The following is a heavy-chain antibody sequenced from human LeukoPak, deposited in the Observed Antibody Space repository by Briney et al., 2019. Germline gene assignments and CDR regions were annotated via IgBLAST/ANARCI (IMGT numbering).Heavy chain of an antibody. V-gene: IGHV1-2*02. CDR2: INPNSGGT. D-gene: IGHD3-10*01. CDR1: EYTFTGYY. CDR3: ARDLGEIVRGVIDY. J-gene: IGHJ4*02. Sequence: GASVKVSCKASEYTFTGYYMHWVRQAPGQGLEWMGWINPNSGGTNYAQKFQGRVTMTRDTSISTAYMELSRLRSDDTAVYYCARDLGEIVRGVIDYWGQGTLVTVSS.